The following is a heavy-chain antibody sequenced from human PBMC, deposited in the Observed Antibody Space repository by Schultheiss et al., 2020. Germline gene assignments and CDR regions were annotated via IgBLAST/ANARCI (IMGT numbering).Heavy chain of an antibody. V-gene: IGHV4-30-4*01. CDR3: ARGRDSGYFDY. J-gene: IGHJ4*02. D-gene: IGHD3-22*01. CDR1: GGSISSGDYY. Sequence: LRLSCTVSGGSISSGDYYWSWIRQPPGKGLEWIGYIYYSGSTYYNPSLKSRVTISVDTSKNQFSLKLSSVTAADTAVYYCARGRDSGYFDYWGQGNPVTVSS. CDR2: IYYSGST.